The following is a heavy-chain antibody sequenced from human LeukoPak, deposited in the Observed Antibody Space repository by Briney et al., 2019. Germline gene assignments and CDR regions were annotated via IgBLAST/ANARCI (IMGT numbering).Heavy chain of an antibody. CDR1: GASMTVYY. J-gene: IGHJ5*02. V-gene: IGHV4-59*01. CDR2: IHDGGST. D-gene: IGHD2-2*01. CDR3: ARGVSTSWFTWFDP. Sequence: PSETLSLTCTVSGASMTVYYWTWIRQAPGRELEWIGYIHDGGSTNYNPSLKNRVTMLVDRSKNQFSLKLNSVTAADTAVYYCARGVSTSWFTWFDPWGQGTLVTVSS.